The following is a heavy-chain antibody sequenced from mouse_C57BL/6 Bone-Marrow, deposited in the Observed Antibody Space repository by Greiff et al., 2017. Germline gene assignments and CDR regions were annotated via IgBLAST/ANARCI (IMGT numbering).Heavy chain of an antibody. V-gene: IGHV1-69*01. Sequence: QVQLQQPGPELVMPGASVKLSCKASGYTFTSYWMHWVKQRPGQGLEWIGEIDPSDSYTNYNQKFKGKSTLTVDKSSSTAYMQLSSLTSEDSAVYYCARKDGDDCAMDYWGQGTSVTVSS. D-gene: IGHD2-13*01. CDR1: GYTFTSYW. CDR3: ARKDGDDCAMDY. J-gene: IGHJ4*01. CDR2: IDPSDSYT.